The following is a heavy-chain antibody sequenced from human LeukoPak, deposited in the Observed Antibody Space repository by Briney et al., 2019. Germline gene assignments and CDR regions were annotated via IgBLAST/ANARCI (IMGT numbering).Heavy chain of an antibody. D-gene: IGHD5-18*01. CDR1: GFIFSSCA. Sequence: GGSLRLSCAGSGFIFSSCAMSWVPQAPGKGLEWFSAIGGSGTTTYYTDSVKGRFTISRDNSKNTLYLQMNSLRADDTAVYFCATPRGYSYGQFDYWGQGTLVTVSS. J-gene: IGHJ4*02. CDR3: ATPRGYSYGQFDY. CDR2: IGGSGTTT. V-gene: IGHV3-23*01.